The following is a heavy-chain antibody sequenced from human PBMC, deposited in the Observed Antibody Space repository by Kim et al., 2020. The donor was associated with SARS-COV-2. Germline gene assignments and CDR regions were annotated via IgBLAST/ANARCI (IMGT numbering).Heavy chain of an antibody. J-gene: IGHJ6*02. CDR3: TTPLWFGETRMDV. CDR2: IKSKTDGGTT. D-gene: IGHD3-10*01. Sequence: GGSLRLSCAASGFTFSNAWMSWVRQAPGKGLEWVGRIKSKTDGGTTDYAAPVKGRFTISRDDSKNTLYLQMNSLKTEDTAVYYCTTPLWFGETRMDVWGQGTPVTVSS. CDR1: GFTFSNAW. V-gene: IGHV3-15*01.